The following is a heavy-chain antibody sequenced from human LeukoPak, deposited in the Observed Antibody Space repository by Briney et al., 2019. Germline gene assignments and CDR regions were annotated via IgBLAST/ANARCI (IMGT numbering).Heavy chain of an antibody. V-gene: IGHV4-59*01. CDR3: ARGTHSGSYLYYFDY. D-gene: IGHD1-26*01. J-gene: IGHJ4*02. CDR2: IYYSGST. Sequence: SETLSLTCTVSGGSISSYYWSWIRQPAGKGLEWIGYIYYSGSTNYNPSLKSRVTISIDTSKNQFSLKLSSVTAADTAVYYCARGTHSGSYLYYFDYWGQGTLVTVSS. CDR1: GGSISSYY.